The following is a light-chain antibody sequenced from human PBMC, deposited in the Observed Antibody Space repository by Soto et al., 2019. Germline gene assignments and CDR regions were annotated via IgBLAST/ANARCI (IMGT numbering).Light chain of an antibody. J-gene: IGLJ1*01. CDR3: QSYDSSLSGYG. Sequence: QSVLTQPPSVSGAPGQRVTISCTGSSSNIGAGYDVHWYQQLPGTAPKLLIYGNSNRPSGVPDRISGSKSGTSASLAITGLQAEDEADYYCQSYDSSLSGYGFGTGTKLTVL. CDR2: GNS. CDR1: SSNIGAGYD. V-gene: IGLV1-40*01.